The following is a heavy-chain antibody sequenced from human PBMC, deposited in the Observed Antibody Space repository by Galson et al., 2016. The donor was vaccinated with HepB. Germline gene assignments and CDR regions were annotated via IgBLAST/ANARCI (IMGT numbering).Heavy chain of an antibody. Sequence: SLRLSCAASGLTFDDSAMHWVRQAPGERPEWVSLISGDGGSTHYADSVRGRFTISRDNSKNSLYLEMHSLRTEDTAFYYCSKDIPTQAARQAFHIWGQGTLVIVSS. J-gene: IGHJ3*02. V-gene: IGHV3-43*02. CDR2: ISGDGGST. D-gene: IGHD6-6*01. CDR3: SKDIPTQAARQAFHI. CDR1: GLTFDDSA.